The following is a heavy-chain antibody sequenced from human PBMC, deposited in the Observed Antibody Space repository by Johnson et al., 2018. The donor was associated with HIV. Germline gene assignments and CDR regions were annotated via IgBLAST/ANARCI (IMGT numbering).Heavy chain of an antibody. D-gene: IGHD3-3*01. CDR3: AKGSRFTIFGVVPYTFDI. CDR2: ISYDGSNK. Sequence: QMLLVESGGGVVQPGRSLRLSCAASGFTFSSYGMHWVRQAPGKGLEWVAVISYDGSNKYYADSVKGRFTISRDNSKNTLYLQMNSLRAEDTAVYYCAKGSRFTIFGVVPYTFDIWGQGTMVTVSS. CDR1: GFTFSSYG. J-gene: IGHJ3*02. V-gene: IGHV3-30*18.